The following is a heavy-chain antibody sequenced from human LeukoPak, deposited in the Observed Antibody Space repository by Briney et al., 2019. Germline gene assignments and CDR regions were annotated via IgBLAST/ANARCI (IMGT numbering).Heavy chain of an antibody. Sequence: PSETLSLTCAVYGGSFSGYYWSWIRQHPGKGLEWIGSIYYSGSTNYNPSLQGRVTISLDTSRNQFSLKLSSVTAADTAVYYCASGDNDPLFDYWGQGTLVTVSS. J-gene: IGHJ4*02. CDR1: GGSFSGYY. V-gene: IGHV4-34*09. D-gene: IGHD1-1*01. CDR2: IYYSGST. CDR3: ASGDNDPLFDY.